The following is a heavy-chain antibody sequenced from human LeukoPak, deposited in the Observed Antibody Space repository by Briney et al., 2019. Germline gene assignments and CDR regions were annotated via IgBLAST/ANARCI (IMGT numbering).Heavy chain of an antibody. J-gene: IGHJ3*02. V-gene: IGHV4-39*01. CDR2: IYYSGST. CDR3: ATLTITMIVSAFDI. CDR1: GGSISSSSYY. D-gene: IGHD3-22*01. Sequence: SETLSLTCTVSGGSISSSSYYWGWIRQPPGKGLEWIGSIYYSGSTYYNPSLKSRVTISVDTSKNQFSLKLSSVTAADTAVYYCATLTITMIVSAFDIWGQGTMVTVSS.